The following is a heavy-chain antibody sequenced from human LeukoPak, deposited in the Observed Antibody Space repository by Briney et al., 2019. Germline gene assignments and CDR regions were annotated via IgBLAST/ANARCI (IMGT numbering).Heavy chain of an antibody. CDR2: IYHSGST. D-gene: IGHD4-23*01. CDR3: LGGNSDMFDY. J-gene: IGHJ4*02. V-gene: IGHV4-38-2*01. Sequence: PSETLSLTCAVSGYSISSGYYWGWIRQPPGKGLEWIGSIYHSGSTYYNPSLKSRVTISVDTSKNQFSQKLSSVTAAATAVYYCLGGNSDMFDYWGQGTLVTVSS. CDR1: GYSISSGYY.